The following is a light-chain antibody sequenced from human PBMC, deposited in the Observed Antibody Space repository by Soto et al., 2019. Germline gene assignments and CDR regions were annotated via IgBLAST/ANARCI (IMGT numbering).Light chain of an antibody. CDR1: SSDGGSYNY. J-gene: IGLJ1*01. CDR2: EVS. V-gene: IGLV2-14*01. CDR3: SSHTTSSTL. Sequence: QSVLTQPASVSGSPGQSITISCTGTSSDGGSYNYVSWYQQHPGKAPKLMIYEVSDRPSGISSLFSGSKSGNTASLTISGLQTEDEADYYCSSHTTSSTLLATGTKIT.